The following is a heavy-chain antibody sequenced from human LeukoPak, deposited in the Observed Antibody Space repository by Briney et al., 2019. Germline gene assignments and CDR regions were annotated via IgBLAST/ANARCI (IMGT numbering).Heavy chain of an antibody. J-gene: IGHJ4*02. CDR3: ARRPSRVSGYYDY. V-gene: IGHV4-4*09. Sequence: PSETLSLTCTVSGGAISSYYGSWIRQPPGKGLEWIGYIYTSGSTSYDPSLKSRVTISVDTSKNQFSLRLSSVTAADAAVYYCARRPSRVSGYYDYWGQGTLVTVSS. CDR1: GGAISSYY. CDR2: IYTSGST. D-gene: IGHD3-22*01.